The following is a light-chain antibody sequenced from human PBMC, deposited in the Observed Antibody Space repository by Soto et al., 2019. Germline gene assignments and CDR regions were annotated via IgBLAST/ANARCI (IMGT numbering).Light chain of an antibody. CDR2: GAS. CDR1: QSVSSNY. CDR3: QQRSNWPRT. J-gene: IGKJ3*01. V-gene: IGKV3D-20*02. Sequence: EIVLTQSPGTLSLSPGERATLSCRASQSVSSNYLAWYQQKPGQAPRLLIFGASSRATGIPDRFSGSGSGTEFTLTISSLEPEDFAVYYCQQRSNWPRTFGPGTKVDIK.